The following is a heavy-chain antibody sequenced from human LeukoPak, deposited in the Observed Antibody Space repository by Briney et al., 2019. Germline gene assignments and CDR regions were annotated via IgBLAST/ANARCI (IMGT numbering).Heavy chain of an antibody. CDR2: INHSGST. J-gene: IGHJ4*02. CDR3: ARVWDGYNYSNNY. V-gene: IGHV4-34*01. D-gene: IGHD5-24*01. Sequence: SETLSLTCTVSGGSISFYYWSWIRQPPGEGLEWIGEINHSGSTNYNPSLKSRVTISVDTSKSQFSLKLSSVTAADTAVYYCARVWDGYNYSNNYWGQGTLVTVSS. CDR1: GGSISFYY.